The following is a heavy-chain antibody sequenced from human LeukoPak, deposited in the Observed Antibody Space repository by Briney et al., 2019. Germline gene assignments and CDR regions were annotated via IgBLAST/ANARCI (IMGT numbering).Heavy chain of an antibody. V-gene: IGHV1-2*04. D-gene: IGHD6-19*01. CDR2: INPNSGGT. CDR3: ARNSEIAVAGVYYYYSMDV. CDR1: GYTFTGYY. Sequence: ASVKVSCKASGYTFTGYYMHWVRQAPGQGLEWMGWINPNSGGTNYAQKFQGWVTMTRDTSISTAYMELSRLRSDDTAVYYCARNSEIAVAGVYYYYSMDVWGQGTTVTVSS. J-gene: IGHJ6*02.